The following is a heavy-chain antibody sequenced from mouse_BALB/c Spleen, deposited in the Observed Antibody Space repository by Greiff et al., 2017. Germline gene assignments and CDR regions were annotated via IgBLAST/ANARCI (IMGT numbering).Heavy chain of an antibody. V-gene: IGHV2-4-1*01. CDR3: ARPSSTTVVAYYAMDY. CDR2: IWSGGST. CDR1: GFSLTSYG. J-gene: IGHJ4*01. D-gene: IGHD1-1*01. Sequence: QVQLKQSGPGLVQPSQSLSITCTVSGFSLTSYGVHWVRQSPGKGLEWLGVIWSGGSTDYNAAFISRLSISKDNSKSQVFFKMNSLQADDTAIYYCARPSSTTVVAYYAMDYWGQGTSVTVSS.